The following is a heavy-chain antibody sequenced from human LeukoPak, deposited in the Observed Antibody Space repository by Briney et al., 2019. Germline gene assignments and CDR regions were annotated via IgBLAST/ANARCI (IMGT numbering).Heavy chain of an antibody. Sequence: SETLSLTCTVSGGSISSYYWSWVRQPPGKGLEWIGYIYYSGSTNYNPSLKSRVTISVDTSKNQFSLKLSSVTAADTAVYYCAKVAGYGRSLTYYFDYWGQGTLVTVSS. CDR3: AKVAGYGRSLTYYFDY. CDR2: IYYSGST. D-gene: IGHD6-13*01. V-gene: IGHV4-59*12. CDR1: GGSISSYY. J-gene: IGHJ4*02.